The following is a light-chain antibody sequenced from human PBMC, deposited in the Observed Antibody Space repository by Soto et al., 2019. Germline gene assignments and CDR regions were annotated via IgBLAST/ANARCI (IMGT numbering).Light chain of an antibody. J-gene: IGKJ5*01. CDR3: QQYKSWPPIT. CDR1: QSVSSSY. Sequence: EIVLTQSPGTLSLSPGERATLSCLASQSVSSSYLAWYQQKPGQAPRLLIYGASSRASGIPDRFSGSGSGTDFTLSISRLEPEDFAVYYCQQYKSWPPITFGQGTRLEI. V-gene: IGKV3-20*01. CDR2: GAS.